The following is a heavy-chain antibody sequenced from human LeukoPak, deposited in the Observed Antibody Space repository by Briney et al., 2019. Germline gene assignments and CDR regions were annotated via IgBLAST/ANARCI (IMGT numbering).Heavy chain of an antibody. CDR2: ISSSSSTI. CDR1: GFTFSSYS. CDR3: ARDLATVSTY. Sequence: GSLGLSCAASGFTFSSYSMNWVRQAPGKGLEWVSYISSSSSTIYYADSVKGRFTISRDNAKNSLYLQMNSLRAEDTAVYYCARDLATVSTYWGQGTLVTVSS. D-gene: IGHD5-12*01. J-gene: IGHJ4*02. V-gene: IGHV3-48*04.